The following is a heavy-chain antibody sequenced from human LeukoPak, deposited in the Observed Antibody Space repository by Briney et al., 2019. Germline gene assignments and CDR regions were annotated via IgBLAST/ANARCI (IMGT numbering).Heavy chain of an antibody. Sequence: TGGSLRLSCAASGFTFDDYGMSWVRQAPGKGLEWVSGINWNGGSTGYADSVKGRFTISRDNAKNSLYLQMNSLRAEDTAVYYCARDFQLGSEMYYLDYWGQGTLVTVSS. D-gene: IGHD1-1*01. CDR1: GFTFDDYG. V-gene: IGHV3-20*04. CDR2: INWNGGST. CDR3: ARDFQLGSEMYYLDY. J-gene: IGHJ4*02.